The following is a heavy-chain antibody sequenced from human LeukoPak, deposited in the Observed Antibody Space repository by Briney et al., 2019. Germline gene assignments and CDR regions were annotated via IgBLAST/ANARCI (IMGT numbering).Heavy chain of an antibody. CDR2: IYHSGST. CDR1: GYSISSGYY. V-gene: IGHV4-38-2*02. Sequence: SETLSLTCTVSGYSISSGYYWGWIRQPPGKGLEWIGSIYHSGSTYYNPSLKSRVTISVDTSKNQFSLKLSSVTAADTAVYYCARGTGTISYALGPWGQGTLVTVSS. D-gene: IGHD1-1*01. J-gene: IGHJ5*02. CDR3: ARGTGTISYALGP.